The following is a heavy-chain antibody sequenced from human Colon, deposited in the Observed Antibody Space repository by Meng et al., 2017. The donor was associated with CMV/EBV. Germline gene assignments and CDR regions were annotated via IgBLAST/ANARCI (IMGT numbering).Heavy chain of an antibody. J-gene: IGHJ4*02. Sequence: LTCAVYGGSFSGYYWSWIRQPPGKGLEWIGEINHSGSTNYHPSLKSRVTISVDTSKNQFSLKLSSVTATDTAVYYCARELGGNSGFDYWGQGTLVTSPQ. V-gene: IGHV4-34*01. CDR3: ARELGGNSGFDY. CDR2: INHSGST. D-gene: IGHD4-23*01. CDR1: GGSFSGYY.